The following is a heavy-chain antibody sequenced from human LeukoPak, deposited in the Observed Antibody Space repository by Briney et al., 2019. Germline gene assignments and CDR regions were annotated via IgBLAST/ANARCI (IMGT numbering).Heavy chain of an antibody. D-gene: IGHD3-9*01. CDR2: INHSGST. J-gene: IGHJ6*03. V-gene: IGHV4-34*01. CDR1: GGSFSGYY. CDR3: ARQCYFDWSSIYYYYYMDV. Sequence: PSETLSLTCAVYGGSFSGYYWSWIRQPPGKGLEWIGEINHSGSTNYNPSLKSRVTISVDTSKNQFSLKLSSVTAADTAVYYCARQCYFDWSSIYYYYYMDVWGKGTTVTISS.